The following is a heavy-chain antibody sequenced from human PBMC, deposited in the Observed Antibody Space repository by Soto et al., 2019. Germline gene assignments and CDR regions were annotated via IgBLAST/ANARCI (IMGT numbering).Heavy chain of an antibody. J-gene: IGHJ3*02. CDR3: ARDRGDFWSGYYHDAFDI. CDR1: GDSVSSDSAA. V-gene: IGHV6-1*01. D-gene: IGHD3-3*01. Sequence: SQTLSLTCAISGDSVSSDSAAWNGIRQSPSRGLEWLGRTYYRSKWYNDYAVSVKSRITINPDTSKNQFSLQLNSVTPEDTAVYYCARDRGDFWSGYYHDAFDIWGQGTMVTVSS. CDR2: TYYRSKWYN.